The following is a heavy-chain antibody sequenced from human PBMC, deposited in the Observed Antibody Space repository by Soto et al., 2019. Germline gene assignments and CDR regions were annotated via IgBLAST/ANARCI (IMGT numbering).Heavy chain of an antibody. Sequence: SETLSLTCAVSGYSISGGYYWGWIRQPPGKGLEWIGSIYHSGSTYYNPSLKSRVTISVDTSKNQFSLKLSSVTATDTAVYYCARGRDCTNGVCYMITFGGVIVANWFDPWGQGTLVTVSS. CDR2: IYHSGST. V-gene: IGHV4-38-2*01. D-gene: IGHD3-16*02. J-gene: IGHJ5*02. CDR1: GYSISGGYY. CDR3: ARGRDCTNGVCYMITFGGVIVANWFDP.